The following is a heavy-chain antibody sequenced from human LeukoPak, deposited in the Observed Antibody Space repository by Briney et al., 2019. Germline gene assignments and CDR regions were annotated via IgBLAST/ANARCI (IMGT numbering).Heavy chain of an antibody. CDR3: ARERYCSSTSCYAGAAAVDY. CDR1: GGSISSSSYY. D-gene: IGHD2-2*01. Sequence: SETLSLTCTVSGGSISSSSYYWGWIRQPPGKGLEWIGYIYYSGSTYYNPSLKSRVTISVDTSKNQFSLKLSSVTAADTAVYYCARERYCSSTSCYAGAAAVDYWGQGTLVTVSS. CDR2: IYYSGST. J-gene: IGHJ4*02. V-gene: IGHV4-31*03.